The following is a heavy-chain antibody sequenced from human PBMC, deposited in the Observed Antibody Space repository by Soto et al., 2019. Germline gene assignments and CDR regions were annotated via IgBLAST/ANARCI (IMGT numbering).Heavy chain of an antibody. CDR2: IIPIFGTA. CDR1: GGTFSSYA. V-gene: IGHV1-69*13. CDR3: ARPYYYDSRGYYRPYYYYGMDV. D-gene: IGHD3-22*01. Sequence: SVKVSCKASGGTFSSYAISWVRQAPGQGLEWMGGIIPIFGTANYAQKFQGRVTITADEPTSTAYMELSSLRSEDTAVYYCARPYYYDSRGYYRPYYYYGMDVWGQGTTVTVSS. J-gene: IGHJ6*02.